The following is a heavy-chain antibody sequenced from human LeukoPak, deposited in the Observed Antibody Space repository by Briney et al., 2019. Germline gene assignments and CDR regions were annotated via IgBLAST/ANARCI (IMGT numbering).Heavy chain of an antibody. V-gene: IGHV3-23*01. D-gene: IGHD2-15*01. CDR1: GFTFSSYA. J-gene: IGHJ4*02. CDR2: LSGSGAST. Sequence: GGSLRLSCAASGFTFSSYAMSWVRQAPGKGLEWVSTLSGSGASTSYADSVKGRFTISRDNSKNTLYLQMNSQRAEDTARYYCAKQKGYCSGGSCYYSDYWGQGTLVTVSS. CDR3: AKQKGYCSGGSCYYSDY.